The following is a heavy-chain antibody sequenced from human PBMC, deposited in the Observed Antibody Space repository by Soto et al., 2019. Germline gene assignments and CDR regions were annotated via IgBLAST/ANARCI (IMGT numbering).Heavy chain of an antibody. D-gene: IGHD6-13*01. J-gene: IGHJ6*02. V-gene: IGHV3-33*01. Sequence: GGSLRLSCAASGFTFSSYGMHWVRQAPGKGLEWVAVIWYDGSNKYYADSVKGRFTISRDNSKNTLYLQMNSLRAEDTAVYYCARGAIAAADRYYYYGMDVWDQGTTVTVSS. CDR1: GFTFSSYG. CDR3: ARGAIAAADRYYYYGMDV. CDR2: IWYDGSNK.